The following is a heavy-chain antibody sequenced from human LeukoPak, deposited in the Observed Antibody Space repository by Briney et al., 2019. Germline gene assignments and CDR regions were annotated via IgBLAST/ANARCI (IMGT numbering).Heavy chain of an antibody. J-gene: IGHJ3*02. D-gene: IGHD4-17*01. V-gene: IGHV3-48*01. CDR1: GFPFITYS. Sequence: QPGGSLRLSFSASGFPFITYSMNWVGQAPGKGWEWVSFISSSSSTIYYADSVKGPLTISRDNAKNSLYLQMNSLRAEDTAAYYCARDSAYYGDYVYLWVAFDIWGQGTMVTVSS. CDR2: ISSSSSTI. CDR3: ARDSAYYGDYVYLWVAFDI.